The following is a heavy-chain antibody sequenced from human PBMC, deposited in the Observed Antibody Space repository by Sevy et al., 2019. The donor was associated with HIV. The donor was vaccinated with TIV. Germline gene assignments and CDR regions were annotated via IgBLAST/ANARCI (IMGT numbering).Heavy chain of an antibody. D-gene: IGHD1-7*01. CDR1: GFSFSTYG. Sequence: GGSLRLSCAASGFSFSTYGMHWVRQVPGKGLGWVAFIRHDGGNRYYVDSVKGQFTISRDNSKNTLYLQMNSLRPEDTAIYYCAKDPRVTISGTTNYYYYMDVWGKGTTVTVSS. V-gene: IGHV3-30*02. CDR3: AKDPRVTISGTTNYYYYMDV. CDR2: IRHDGGNR. J-gene: IGHJ6*03.